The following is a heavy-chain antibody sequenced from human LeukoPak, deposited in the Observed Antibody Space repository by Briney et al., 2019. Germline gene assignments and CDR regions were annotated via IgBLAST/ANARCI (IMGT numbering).Heavy chain of an antibody. CDR2: IYYGGST. CDR1: GGSISSSSYY. D-gene: IGHD6-13*01. V-gene: IGHV4-39*01. Sequence: KASETLSLTCTVSGGSISSSSYYWGWIRQPPGKGLEWIGSIYYGGSTYYNPSLKSRVTISVDTSKNQFSLKLSSVTAADTAVYYCAKLQQLVTYGMDVWGQGTTVTVSS. J-gene: IGHJ6*02. CDR3: AKLQQLVTYGMDV.